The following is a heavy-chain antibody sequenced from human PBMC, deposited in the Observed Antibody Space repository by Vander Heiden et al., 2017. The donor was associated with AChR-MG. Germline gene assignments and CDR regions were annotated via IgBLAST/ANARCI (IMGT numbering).Heavy chain of an antibody. V-gene: IGHV3-23*01. J-gene: IGHJ4*02. CDR3: VQGEGDFWSGHFSDY. CDR2: ISGSGGST. Sequence: EVQLLESGGGLVQPGGSLRLSCAASGFTFSSYAMSWVRQAPGKGLEWVSAISGSGGSTYYADSVKGRFTISRDNSKNTLYLQMNSLRAEDTAVYYCVQGEGDFWSGHFSDYWGQGTLVTVSS. CDR1: GFTFSSYA. D-gene: IGHD3-3*01.